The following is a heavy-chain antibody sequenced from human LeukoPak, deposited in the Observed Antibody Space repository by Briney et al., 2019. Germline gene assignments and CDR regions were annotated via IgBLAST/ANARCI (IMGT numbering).Heavy chain of an antibody. D-gene: IGHD3-9*01. Sequence: ASVEVSCKASGYTFTGYYMHWVRQAPGQGLEWMGWINPNSGGTNYAQKFQGRVTMTRDTPISTAYMELSRLRSDDTAVYYCAREDDILPRRYGMDVWGQGTTVTVSS. V-gene: IGHV1-2*02. J-gene: IGHJ6*02. CDR2: INPNSGGT. CDR1: GYTFTGYY. CDR3: AREDDILPRRYGMDV.